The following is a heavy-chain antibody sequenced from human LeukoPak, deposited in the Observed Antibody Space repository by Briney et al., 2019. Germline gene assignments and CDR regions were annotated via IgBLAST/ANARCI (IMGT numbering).Heavy chain of an antibody. V-gene: IGHV3-30*02. J-gene: IGHJ5*02. Sequence: PGGSLRLSCAASGFTFSSYGMHWVRQAPGKGLEWVAFIRYDGSNKYYVDSVKGRFTISRDNAKNSLYLQMNSLRAEDTAVYYCARNMIVVEIRSGWFDPWGQGTLVTVSS. CDR1: GFTFSSYG. CDR2: IRYDGSNK. CDR3: ARNMIVVEIRSGWFDP. D-gene: IGHD3-22*01.